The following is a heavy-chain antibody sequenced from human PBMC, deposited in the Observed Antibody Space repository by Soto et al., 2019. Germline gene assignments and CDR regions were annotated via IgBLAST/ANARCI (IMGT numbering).Heavy chain of an antibody. CDR3: ARRVVTAGTWSFDY. D-gene: IGHD2-2*01. V-gene: IGHV5-51*01. CDR2: IYPADSDT. CDR1: GYTFTSYW. J-gene: IGHJ4*02. Sequence: PGESLKISCQGSGYTFTSYWIGWVRQMPGKGLEWMGIIYPADSDTRYNPSFQGHITISADKSINTAYLQWRSLKASDTAIYYCARRVVTAGTWSFDYWGQGILVTVSS.